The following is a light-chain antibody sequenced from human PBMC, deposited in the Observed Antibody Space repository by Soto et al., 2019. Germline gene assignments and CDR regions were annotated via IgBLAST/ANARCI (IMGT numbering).Light chain of an antibody. Sequence: EIVLTQSPGTLSLSPGERATLSCRASQSVSNNYLAWYQQKPGQAPRLLIYGASRRATGIPDRFSGSGSGTDFTLTMSRLEPEDVAVYSCQQYGSSPLTFGGGTKVELK. CDR1: QSVSNNY. V-gene: IGKV3-20*01. CDR2: GAS. J-gene: IGKJ4*01. CDR3: QQYGSSPLT.